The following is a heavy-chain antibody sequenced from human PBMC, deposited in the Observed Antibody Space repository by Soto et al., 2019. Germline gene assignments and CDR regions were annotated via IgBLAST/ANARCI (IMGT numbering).Heavy chain of an antibody. D-gene: IGHD3-10*01. J-gene: IGHJ6*02. CDR1: GYTFTSYG. Sequence: QVQLVQSGAEVKKPRASVKVSCKASGYTFTSYGISWVRQVPGQGLEWMGWISAYNGNTNYTQKLQGRVTMTTDTSTSRAYMELRSLRSDDTAVYYCARFYGSGSPRAWYYYGMDVWGQGTTVTVSS. CDR2: ISAYNGNT. CDR3: ARFYGSGSPRAWYYYGMDV. V-gene: IGHV1-18*01.